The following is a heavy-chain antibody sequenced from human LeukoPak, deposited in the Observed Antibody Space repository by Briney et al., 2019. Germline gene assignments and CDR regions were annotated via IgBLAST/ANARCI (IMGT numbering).Heavy chain of an antibody. CDR3: AREALNCSSTSCDYYYYMDV. CDR1: GFTFSSYA. Sequence: GGSLRLSCAASGFTFSSYAMTWVRQAPGKGLEWVANIKQDGSEKYYVDSVKGRFTISRDNAKNSLYLQMNSLRAEDTAVYYCAREALNCSSTSCDYYYYMDVWGKGTTVTVSS. V-gene: IGHV3-7*01. J-gene: IGHJ6*03. CDR2: IKQDGSEK. D-gene: IGHD2-2*01.